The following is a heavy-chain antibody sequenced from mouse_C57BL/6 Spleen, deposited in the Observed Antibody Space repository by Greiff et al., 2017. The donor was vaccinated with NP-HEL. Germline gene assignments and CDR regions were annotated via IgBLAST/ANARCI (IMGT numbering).Heavy chain of an antibody. Sequence: VMLVESGGGLVKPGGSLKLSCAASGFTFSSYAMSWVRQTPEKRLEWVATISDGGSYTYYPDNVKGRFTISRDNAKNNLYLQMSHLKSEDTAMYYCARDQGFSYAMDYWGQGTSVTVSS. V-gene: IGHV5-4*01. CDR3: ARDQGFSYAMDY. J-gene: IGHJ4*01. CDR2: ISDGGSYT. CDR1: GFTFSSYA.